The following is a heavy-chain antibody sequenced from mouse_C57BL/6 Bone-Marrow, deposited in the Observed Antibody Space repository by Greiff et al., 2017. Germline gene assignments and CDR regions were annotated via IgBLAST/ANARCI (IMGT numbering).Heavy chain of an antibody. V-gene: IGHV1-69*01. CDR3: ARSGHYYGSSYGYFDV. Sequence: QVQLQQPGAELVMPGASVKLSCKASGYTFPSYWMHWVKQRPGQGLEWIGEIDPSDSYTNYNQKFKGKSTLTVDKSSSTAYMQLSSLTSEDSAVYYCARSGHYYGSSYGYFDVWGTGTTVTVSS. CDR2: IDPSDSYT. CDR1: GYTFPSYW. J-gene: IGHJ1*03. D-gene: IGHD1-1*01.